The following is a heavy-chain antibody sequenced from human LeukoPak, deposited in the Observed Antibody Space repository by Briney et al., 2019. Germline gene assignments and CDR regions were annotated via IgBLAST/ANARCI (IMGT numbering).Heavy chain of an antibody. D-gene: IGHD2-15*01. CDR1: GGSFSGYY. J-gene: IGHJ5*02. CDR3: ARDQDGNWFDP. Sequence: SETLSLTCAVYGGSFSGYYWSWIRQPPGKGLEWIGEINHSGSTNYNPSLKSRVTISVDTSKNQFSLKLSSVTAADTAVYYCARDQDGNWFDPWGQGTLVTVSS. V-gene: IGHV4-34*01. CDR2: INHSGST.